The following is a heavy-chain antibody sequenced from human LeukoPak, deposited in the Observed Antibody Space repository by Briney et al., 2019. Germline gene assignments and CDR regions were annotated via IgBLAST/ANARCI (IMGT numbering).Heavy chain of an antibody. CDR2: ISGSGGST. J-gene: IGHJ5*02. Sequence: GGSLRLSCAASGFTSSSYAMSWVRQAPGKGLEWVSAISGSGGSTYYADSVKGRFTISSDNSKNTLSLQMNSLRAEDTAVYYCASNYDFWSRYYLGWFDPWGQGTLVTVSS. CDR3: ASNYDFWSRYYLGWFDP. CDR1: GFTSSSYA. V-gene: IGHV3-23*01. D-gene: IGHD3-3*01.